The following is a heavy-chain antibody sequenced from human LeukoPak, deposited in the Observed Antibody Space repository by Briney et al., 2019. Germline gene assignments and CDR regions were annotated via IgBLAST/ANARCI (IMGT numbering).Heavy chain of an antibody. D-gene: IGHD3-10*01. CDR2: ISWNSGSI. J-gene: IGHJ4*02. Sequence: GRSLRLSCAASGFTFDDYAMHWVRQAPGKGLEWVSGISWNSGSIGYADSVKGRFTISRDNAKNSLYLQMNSLRAEDTALYYCAKDKNYRLQYYFDCWGQGTLVTVSS. CDR1: GFTFDDYA. CDR3: AKDKNYRLQYYFDC. V-gene: IGHV3-9*01.